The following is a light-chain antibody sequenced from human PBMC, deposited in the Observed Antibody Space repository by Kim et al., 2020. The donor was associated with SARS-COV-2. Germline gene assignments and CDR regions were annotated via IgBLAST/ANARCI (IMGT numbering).Light chain of an antibody. Sequence: ALGQTVRLTCQGDSLRNYYATWYQQRPGQAPVLVLYGKYNRPSGIPDRFSGSASGNTASLTITGAQEEDEADYYCNSRDSSGDHVVFGGGTQLTVL. V-gene: IGLV3-19*01. CDR3: NSRDSSGDHVV. J-gene: IGLJ3*02. CDR1: SLRNYY. CDR2: GKY.